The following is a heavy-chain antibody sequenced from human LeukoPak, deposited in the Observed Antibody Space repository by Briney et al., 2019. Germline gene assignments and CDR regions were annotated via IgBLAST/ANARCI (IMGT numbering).Heavy chain of an antibody. Sequence: ASVKVSCKASGYIFTSYAISWVRQAPGQGLERMGWISAYNGNTDYAQKLQGRVTMTTDTSTSTAYMELRGLRSDDTAVYYCARGGGVGAVADHFDYWGQGTLVTVSS. CDR1: GYIFTSYA. V-gene: IGHV1-18*01. CDR3: ARGGGVGAVADHFDY. J-gene: IGHJ4*02. D-gene: IGHD6-19*01. CDR2: ISAYNGNT.